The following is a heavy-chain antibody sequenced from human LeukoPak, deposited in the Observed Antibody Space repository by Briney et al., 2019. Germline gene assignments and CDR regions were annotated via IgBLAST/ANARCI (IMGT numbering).Heavy chain of an antibody. D-gene: IGHD2-2*01. CDR2: ISAYNGNT. Sequence: ASVKVSCKASGYTFTSYGISWVRQAPGQGLEWMGWISAYNGNTNYAQKLQGRVTMTTDTSTSTAYMELRSLRSDDTAVYYCVRDHDDIVVVPAALPPDYWGQGTLVTVSS. V-gene: IGHV1-18*01. J-gene: IGHJ4*02. CDR1: GYTFTSYG. CDR3: VRDHDDIVVVPAALPPDY.